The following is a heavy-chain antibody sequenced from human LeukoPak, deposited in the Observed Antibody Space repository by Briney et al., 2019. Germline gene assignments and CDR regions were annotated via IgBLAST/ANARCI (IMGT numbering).Heavy chain of an antibody. CDR1: GFTFGSHA. CDR2: IFGSGGSP. Sequence: GGSLRLSCEASGFTFGSHAMYWVRQAPGKGLEWVAGIFGSGGSPHYADPVKGRFTISRDNSRNTVYLQMNGLRAEDTAVYYCAREADIVATKTYYYGMDVWGQGTTVTVSS. J-gene: IGHJ6*02. CDR3: AREADIVATKTYYYGMDV. D-gene: IGHD5-12*01. V-gene: IGHV3-23*01.